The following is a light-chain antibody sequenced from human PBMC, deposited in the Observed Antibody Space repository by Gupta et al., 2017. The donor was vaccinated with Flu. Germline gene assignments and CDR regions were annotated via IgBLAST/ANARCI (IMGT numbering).Light chain of an antibody. CDR2: GDS. V-gene: IGLV3-21*02. CDR1: NIGSKS. J-gene: IGLJ2*01. CDR3: QVWDSSSNHVV. Sequence: GQTARITCGGNNIGSKSVHWYQQKPGQAPVLVVYGDSDRPSGIPERFSGSNSGNTATLTISRAEAGDEADYYCQVWDSSSNHVVFGGGTKLTVL.